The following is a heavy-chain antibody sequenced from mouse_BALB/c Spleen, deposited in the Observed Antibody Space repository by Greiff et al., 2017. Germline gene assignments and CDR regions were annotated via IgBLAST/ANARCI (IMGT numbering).Heavy chain of an antibody. V-gene: IGHV5-9-4*01. CDR3: AVYGDTWFAY. D-gene: IGHD2-13*01. Sequence: EVHLVESGGGLVKPGGSLKLSCAASGFTFSSYAMSWVRQSPEKRLEWVAEISSGGSYTYYPDTVTGRFTISRDNAKNTLYLEMSSLRSEDTAMYYCAVYGDTWFAYWGQGTLVTVSA. J-gene: IGHJ3*01. CDR2: ISSGGSYT. CDR1: GFTFSSYA.